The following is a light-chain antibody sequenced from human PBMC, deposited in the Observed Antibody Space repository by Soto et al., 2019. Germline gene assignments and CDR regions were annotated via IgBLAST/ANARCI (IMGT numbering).Light chain of an antibody. CDR1: QSVSNH. Sequence: EIVLTQSPATLSWSPGERATLSCRASQSVSNHLGWYQLKPGQAPRLLIYDASNRATAIPARFSGSGSGTDFTLTISSLEPEDFAVYYCQKSGTFGQGTRLEIK. J-gene: IGKJ5*01. CDR3: QKSGT. CDR2: DAS. V-gene: IGKV3-11*01.